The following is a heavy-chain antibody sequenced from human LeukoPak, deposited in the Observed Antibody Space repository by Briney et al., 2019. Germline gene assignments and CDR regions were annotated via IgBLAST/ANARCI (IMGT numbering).Heavy chain of an antibody. Sequence: SETLSLTCTVSGYSISSGYHWGWIRQPPGKGLEWIGSIYIGGTTFHNPSLESRVTISLDTSKNQFSLGLSSVTAADTAVYHCARSGDKGYCSTTSCYGFDYWGQGILVTVSS. CDR1: GYSISSGYH. CDR3: ARSGDKGYCSTTSCYGFDY. J-gene: IGHJ4*02. CDR2: IYIGGTT. D-gene: IGHD2-2*01. V-gene: IGHV4-38-2*02.